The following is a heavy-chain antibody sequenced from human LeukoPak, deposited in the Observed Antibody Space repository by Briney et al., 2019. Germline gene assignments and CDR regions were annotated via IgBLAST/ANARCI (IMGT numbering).Heavy chain of an antibody. V-gene: IGHV3-20*04. CDR3: ARDRLAATGLFDY. J-gene: IGHJ4*02. D-gene: IGHD6-13*01. CDR2: INWDGGSA. CDR1: GFSFDDYG. Sequence: GPLRLSCAASGFSFDDYGMSWVRQAPGKGLEWVSGINWDGGSAAYADSVKGRFTISRDNAKNSLYLQMNSLRTEDTAFYYCARDRLAATGLFDYWGQGTLVTVSS.